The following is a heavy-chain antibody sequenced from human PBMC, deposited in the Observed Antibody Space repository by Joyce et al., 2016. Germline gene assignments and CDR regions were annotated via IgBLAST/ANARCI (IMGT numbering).Heavy chain of an antibody. CDR3: VKAGGSYPLYYYYGMDV. V-gene: IGHV3-9*01. Sequence: EVQLVESGGGLVQPGRSLRLSCAASGFTFDEYAMHWVRHVPGKGLEWVSGISWNSGSIGYADSVKGRFTISRDNAKNSLSLQMNSLRAEDTALYYCVKAGGSYPLYYYYGMDVWGQGTTVTVSS. CDR1: GFTFDEYA. J-gene: IGHJ6*02. CDR2: ISWNSGSI. D-gene: IGHD1-26*01.